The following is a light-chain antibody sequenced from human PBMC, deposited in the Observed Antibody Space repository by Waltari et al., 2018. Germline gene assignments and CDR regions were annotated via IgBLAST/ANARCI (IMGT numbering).Light chain of an antibody. Sequence: QSALTQPASVSGSPGQSITISCTGTSSDVGGYHHVSWSQHHPGKAPKLMIFEVTDRPSGVSNRFSGSKSGNTASLTISGLQAEDEADYYCSSYTTSNTGVFGGGTKVTVL. CDR2: EVT. V-gene: IGLV2-14*01. CDR3: SSYTTSNTGV. CDR1: SSDVGGYHH. J-gene: IGLJ3*02.